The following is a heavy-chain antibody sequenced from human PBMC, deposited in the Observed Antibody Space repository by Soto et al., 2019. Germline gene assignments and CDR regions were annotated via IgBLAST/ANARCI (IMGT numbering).Heavy chain of an antibody. CDR3: AHAGDYDLLSFDH. D-gene: IGHD4-17*01. J-gene: IGHJ4*02. CDR1: GFSLTTPHMG. V-gene: IGHV2-5*02. CDR2: IYWDDDK. Sequence: QITLKESGPPLVRPAQTLTLTCAFSGFSLTTPHMGVAWIRQPPGKALEWLALIYWDDDKRYSPSLKNRLAISKDTSRNRVVLTITNMNPEDTGTYCCAHAGDYDLLSFDHWGPGTRVTVSS.